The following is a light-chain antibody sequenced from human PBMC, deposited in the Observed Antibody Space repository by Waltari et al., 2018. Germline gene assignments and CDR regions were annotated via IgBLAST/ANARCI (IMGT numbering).Light chain of an antibody. V-gene: IGKV3-11*01. CDR1: QGVSSH. Sequence: EIVLTQSPATLSLSPGERVTLSCRASQGVSSHLVWYQQKPGQAPRLLIYDASNRATGFPARFRCSGSGTDFTLTISSLEPEDFAVYYCQQRYSRPLTFGGGTKVEL. J-gene: IGKJ4*01. CDR3: QQRYSRPLT. CDR2: DAS.